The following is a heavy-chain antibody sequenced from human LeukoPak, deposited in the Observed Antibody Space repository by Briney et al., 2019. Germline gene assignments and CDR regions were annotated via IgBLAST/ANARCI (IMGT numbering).Heavy chain of an antibody. CDR2: ISSSGSYT. J-gene: IGHJ4*02. CDR1: GFTFSDYY. Sequence: TGGSLRLSCAASGFTFSDYYMSWIRQAPGKGLEWVSYISSSGSYTNYADAVKGRFTISRDNAKNSLYLQMTSLREEDTAVYYCERFAGDNYWGQGTLVTVSS. V-gene: IGHV3-11*06. CDR3: ERFAGDNY. D-gene: IGHD3-10*01.